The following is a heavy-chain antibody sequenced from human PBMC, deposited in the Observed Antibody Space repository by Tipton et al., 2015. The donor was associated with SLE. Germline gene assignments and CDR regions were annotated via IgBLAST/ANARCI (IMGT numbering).Heavy chain of an antibody. D-gene: IGHD3-22*01. CDR2: IYYSGST. J-gene: IGHJ4*02. Sequence: TLSLTCIVSGVSISSHYWSWIRQPPGKGLEWIGYIYYSGSTNYNPSLKSRLTISVDTSKNQFSLKLSSVTAADTAVYYCARAPGYHDGHSYQYYFDYWGQGSLVTVSS. V-gene: IGHV4-59*11. CDR1: GVSISSHY. CDR3: ARAPGYHDGHSYQYYFDY.